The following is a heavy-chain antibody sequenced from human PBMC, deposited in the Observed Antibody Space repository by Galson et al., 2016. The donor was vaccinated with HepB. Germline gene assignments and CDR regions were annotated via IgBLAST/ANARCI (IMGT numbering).Heavy chain of an antibody. CDR1: GYSFTRYA. Sequence: SVKVSCKASGYSFTRYAIHWVRQAPGQRLQWMGWINVGHGDTNYSQTFQGGVTFIRDTSATTAYMEMSSLRSGDTAVYFCARDWAPYCGGDCYFSYWGQGTLVTVSS. D-gene: IGHD2-21*02. CDR3: ARDWAPYCGGDCYFSY. V-gene: IGHV1-3*01. J-gene: IGHJ4*02. CDR2: INVGHGDT.